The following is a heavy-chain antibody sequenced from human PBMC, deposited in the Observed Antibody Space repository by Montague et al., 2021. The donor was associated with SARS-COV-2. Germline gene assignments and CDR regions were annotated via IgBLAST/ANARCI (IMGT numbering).Heavy chain of an antibody. V-gene: IGHV2-5*02. CDR3: ARYTSRMYGSFDY. CDR1: GFSLNTNGMG. Sequence: PALVKPTQTLTLTRTVSGFSLNTNGMGVGWIRQPPGEAPAWLALIYWDDDKRYSPSLKTRLTITKDTSRNQVVLTMTNVDPGDTGTYFCARYTSRMYGSFDYGGQGALVSVSS. D-gene: IGHD3-16*02. J-gene: IGHJ4*02. CDR2: IYWDDDK.